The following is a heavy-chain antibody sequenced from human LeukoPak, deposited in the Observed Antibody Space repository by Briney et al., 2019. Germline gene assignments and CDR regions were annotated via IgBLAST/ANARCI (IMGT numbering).Heavy chain of an antibody. J-gene: IGHJ6*02. CDR2: ISSSAGAT. V-gene: IGHV3-23*01. CDR3: AKAKVSRDYAMDI. Sequence: GGSLRLSCAASGFTLSSYPMHWVRQAPGKGLEWDSVISSSAGATYYADSVKGRFAISRDNSKNSLYLLTNSLRAEDTAVYYCAKAKVSRDYAMDIWGQGTTVTVSS. D-gene: IGHD3-10*01. CDR1: GFTLSSYP.